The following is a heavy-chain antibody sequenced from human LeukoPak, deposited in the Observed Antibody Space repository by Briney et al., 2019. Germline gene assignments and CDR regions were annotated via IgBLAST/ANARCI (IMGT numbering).Heavy chain of an antibody. CDR2: ISGSGGST. V-gene: IGHV3-23*01. J-gene: IGHJ4*02. CDR3: ARSTAGAFDY. D-gene: IGHD4-17*01. Sequence: GSLRLSCAASGFTFSSYGMSWVRQAPGKGLEWVSAISGSGGSTYYADSVKGRFTISRDNAKNTVYLQMNSLRVEDTAVYYCARSTAGAFDYWGQGSLVTVSS. CDR1: GFTFSSYG.